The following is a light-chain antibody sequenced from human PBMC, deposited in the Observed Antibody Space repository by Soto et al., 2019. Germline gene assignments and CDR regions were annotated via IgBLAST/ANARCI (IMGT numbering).Light chain of an antibody. Sequence: QSALTQPRSVSGSPGQSVTISCTGTSNDDGGYNFVSWHQQHPGKLLKLFIYDVSRRPAGVPDRYSGSKSGNTASLPISGLQAEDEADYYCSSYGGSYPLVFGGGTKLTVL. V-gene: IGLV2-11*01. CDR3: SSYGGSYPLV. J-gene: IGLJ2*01. CDR1: SNDDGGYNF. CDR2: DVS.